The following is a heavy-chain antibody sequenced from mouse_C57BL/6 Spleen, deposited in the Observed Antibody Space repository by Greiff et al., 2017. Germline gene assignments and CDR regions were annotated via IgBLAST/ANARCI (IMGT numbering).Heavy chain of an antibody. CDR1: GYTFTSYW. D-gene: IGHD2-10*01. Sequence: QVQLQQPGAELVKPGASVKMSCKASGYTFTSYWITWVKQRPGQGLEWIGDIYPGSGSTNYNEKFKSKATLTVDTSSSTAYMQLSSLTSEDAAVYYCARRGGLLGAMDYWGQGTSVTVSS. CDR3: ARRGGLLGAMDY. CDR2: IYPGSGST. V-gene: IGHV1-55*01. J-gene: IGHJ4*01.